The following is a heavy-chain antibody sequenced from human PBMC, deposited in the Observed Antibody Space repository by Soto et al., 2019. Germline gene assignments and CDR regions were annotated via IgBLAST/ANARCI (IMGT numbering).Heavy chain of an antibody. J-gene: IGHJ4*02. CDR3: ARDQGSHPGD. Sequence: QVQLQESGPGLVRPSGTVSLTCAVSGLSISSGDWWSWVRQPPGKGLEWIGEIHHGGSTNYNPSLKSRVTMSVVPSKDLFSLTLTSVTAADTAFYYCARDQGSHPGDWGQGTLVSVSS. V-gene: IGHV4-4*02. CDR2: IHHGGST. CDR1: GLSISSGDW. D-gene: IGHD6-13*01.